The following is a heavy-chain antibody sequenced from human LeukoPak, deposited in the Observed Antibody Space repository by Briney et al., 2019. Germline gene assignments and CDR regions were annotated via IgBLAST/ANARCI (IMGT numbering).Heavy chain of an antibody. D-gene: IGHD5-12*01. CDR3: ARRRVYSGSGEFDF. V-gene: IGHV4-59*01. Sequence: SETLSLTCSVSGGSMSGYYWSWIRQPPGKGLEWIGYIHYSGTTNYNPSLKSRVTISLDTSRNQFSLKLRSVTTADTAVYYCARRRVYSGSGEFDFWGQGTLVTVSS. CDR1: GGSMSGYY. CDR2: IHYSGTT. J-gene: IGHJ4*02.